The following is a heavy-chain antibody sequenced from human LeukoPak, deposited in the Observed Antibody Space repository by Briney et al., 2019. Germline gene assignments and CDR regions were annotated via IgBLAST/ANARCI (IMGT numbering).Heavy chain of an antibody. D-gene: IGHD3-10*01. Sequence: PGGSLRLSCAASGFTFSNYWMTWVRQAPGKGLEWVANINQDGSKEYYMDSVKARFTISRDNAKNSLSLQMNSLRAEDTAVYYCARDFMVRGVIPYYWGQGTLVTVSS. V-gene: IGHV3-7*01. CDR3: ARDFMVRGVIPYY. J-gene: IGHJ4*02. CDR2: INQDGSKE. CDR1: GFTFSNYW.